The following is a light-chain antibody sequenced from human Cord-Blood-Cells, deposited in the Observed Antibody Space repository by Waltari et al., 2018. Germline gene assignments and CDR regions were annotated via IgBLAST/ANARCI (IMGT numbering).Light chain of an antibody. Sequence: DIQMTHPPCSLSASVGDIVIITCRASHSICSYLNWYQQKPGKAPKLLIYAASSLQRGVPSRSSARGSPTDFTLTISSPQPEDFATYYCQQSYSTPWKCGQGTKVEFK. CDR3: QQSYSTPWK. J-gene: IGKJ1*01. CDR1: HSICSY. CDR2: AAS. V-gene: IGKV1-39*01.